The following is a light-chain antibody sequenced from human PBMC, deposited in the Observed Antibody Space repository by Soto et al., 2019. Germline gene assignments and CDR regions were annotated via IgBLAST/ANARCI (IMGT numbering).Light chain of an antibody. CDR1: SSNIGSNY. V-gene: IGLV1-47*02. J-gene: IGLJ3*02. CDR2: SNN. CDR3: AAWDDSLSGRV. Sequence: QSVLTQSPSASGTPGQRVTISCSGSSSNIGSNYVYWYQQLPGTAPKLLIYSNNQRPSGVPDRFSGSKSGTSASLAISGLRSEDEAEYYWAAWDDSLSGRVFGGGTKLTVL.